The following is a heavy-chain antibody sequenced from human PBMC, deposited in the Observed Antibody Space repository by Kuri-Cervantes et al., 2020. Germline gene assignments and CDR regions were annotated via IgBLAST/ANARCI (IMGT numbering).Heavy chain of an antibody. CDR1: GYTFTGYY. CDR2: INPNSGGT. V-gene: IGHV1-2*04. J-gene: IGHJ5*02. Sequence: ASVKVSCKASGYTFTGYYMHWVRQAPGQGLEWMGWINPNSGGTNYAQKFQGWVTMTRDTSISTAYMELSRLRSDDTAVYYCARVGSQGGYCSSTSCYGNWFDPWGQGTLVTVSS. D-gene: IGHD2-2*03. CDR3: ARVGSQGGYCSSTSCYGNWFDP.